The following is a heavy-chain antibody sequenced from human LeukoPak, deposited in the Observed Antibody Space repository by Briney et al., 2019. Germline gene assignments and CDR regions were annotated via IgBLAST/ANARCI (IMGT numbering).Heavy chain of an antibody. D-gene: IGHD3-10*01. J-gene: IGHJ5*02. V-gene: IGHV4-59*08. CDR1: GGSISSYY. Sequence: SETLSLTCTVSGGSISSYYWSWIRQPPGKGLEWIGYIYYSGSTNYNPSLKSRVTISVDTSKNQFSLKLSSVTAADTAVYYCARSMVRGVTGQPNWFDPWGQGTLVTVSS. CDR3: ARSMVRGVTGQPNWFDP. CDR2: IYYSGST.